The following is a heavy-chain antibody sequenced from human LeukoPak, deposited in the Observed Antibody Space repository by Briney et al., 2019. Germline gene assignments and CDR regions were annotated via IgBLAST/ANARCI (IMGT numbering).Heavy chain of an antibody. D-gene: IGHD5-12*01. CDR1: GGSISSSNW. J-gene: IGHJ4*02. V-gene: IGHV4-4*02. CDR3: ARRWDVVDIVAFDY. CDR2: IYHSGST. Sequence: SETLSLTCAVSGGSISSSNWWSWVRPPPGKGLEWIGEIYHSGSTNYNPSLKSRVTISVDTSKNQFSLKLSSVTAADTAVYYCARRWDVVDIVAFDYWGQGTLVTVSS.